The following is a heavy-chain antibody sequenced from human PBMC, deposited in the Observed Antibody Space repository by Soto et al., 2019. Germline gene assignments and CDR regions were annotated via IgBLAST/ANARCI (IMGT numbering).Heavy chain of an antibody. Sequence: QVQLVESGGGVVQPGRSLRLSCAASGFTFSSYGMHWVRQAPGKGLEWVAVIWYDGSNKYYADSVKGRFTISRDNSKNTRYLQMNSLRAEDTAVYYGARTGLGSGNNDDYWGQGTLVTVSS. V-gene: IGHV3-33*01. CDR3: ARTGLGSGNNDDY. CDR1: GFTFSSYG. D-gene: IGHD3-10*01. CDR2: IWYDGSNK. J-gene: IGHJ4*02.